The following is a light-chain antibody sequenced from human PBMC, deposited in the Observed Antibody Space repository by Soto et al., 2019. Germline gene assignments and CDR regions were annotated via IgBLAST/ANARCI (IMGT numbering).Light chain of an antibody. Sequence: ETVLTQSPATLCLSPGDRATLSCRASQSVRSYLAWYQQKPGQAPRLLIYAASNRDTGIPARFSGSGSGTDFTLNISSLEPEDVAVYYCQQRSNGPQTFGQGTKLEIK. V-gene: IGKV3-11*01. J-gene: IGKJ2*01. CDR3: QQRSNGPQT. CDR1: QSVRSY. CDR2: AAS.